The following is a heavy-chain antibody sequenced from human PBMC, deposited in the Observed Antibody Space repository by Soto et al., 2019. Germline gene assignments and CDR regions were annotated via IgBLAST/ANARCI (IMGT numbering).Heavy chain of an antibody. V-gene: IGHV2-5*02. CDR1: GFSLSTRGVG. D-gene: IGHD5-12*01. Sequence: QITLKESGPTLVKPTQTLTLTCTFSGFSLSTRGVGVAWIRQPPGKALEWLALIFWDDDKWYSPSLKSRLTITQDTSKNLVVLTITNMDPVDTATYYCAHRTRGYAYSFDYWGQGTLVTVSS. CDR3: AHRTRGYAYSFDY. CDR2: IFWDDDK. J-gene: IGHJ4*02.